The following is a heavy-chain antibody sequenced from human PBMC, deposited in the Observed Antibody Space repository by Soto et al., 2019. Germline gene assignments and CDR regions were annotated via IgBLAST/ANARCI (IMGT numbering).Heavy chain of an antibody. D-gene: IGHD1-26*01. J-gene: IGHJ4*02. CDR3: VGGAVWELDY. CDR1: GFTFSTYW. CDR2: IRQDGTET. V-gene: IGHV3-7*03. Sequence: EAQLVESGGGLVQPGGSLRLSCAASGFTFSTYWMNWVRQAPGMGLEWLAIIRQDGTETHYVDSVKGRFTISRDNTKNSLFLQMNNLRADDTAVYYWVGGAVWELDYWGQGTLVTVSS.